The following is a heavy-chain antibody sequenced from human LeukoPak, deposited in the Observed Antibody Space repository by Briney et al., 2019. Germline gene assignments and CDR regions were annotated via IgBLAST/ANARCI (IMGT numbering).Heavy chain of an antibody. CDR1: GYTFTSYG. J-gene: IGHJ6*03. Sequence: GASVKVSCKASGYTFTSYGINWVRQAPGQGLEWMGWISAYNGNTNYAQKLQGRVTMTTDTSTSTAYMELRSLRSDDTAVYYCARGVAGPYYYYYYMDVWGKGTTVTVSS. D-gene: IGHD6-19*01. V-gene: IGHV1-18*01. CDR3: ARGVAGPYYYYYYMDV. CDR2: ISAYNGNT.